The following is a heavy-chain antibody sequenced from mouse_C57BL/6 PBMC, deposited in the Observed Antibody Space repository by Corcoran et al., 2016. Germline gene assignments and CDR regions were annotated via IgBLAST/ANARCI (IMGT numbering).Heavy chain of an antibody. Sequence: QVQLQQPGAELVKPGASVKMSCKASGYTFTSYWITWVKQRPGQGLEWIGDIYPGSGSTNYNEKFKSKATLTVDTSSSTAYMQLSSLTSEDSAVYYCARGPSYGNYPYYALDYWGQGTSVTVSS. D-gene: IGHD2-1*01. CDR2: IYPGSGST. V-gene: IGHV1-55*01. CDR1: GYTFTSYW. J-gene: IGHJ4*01. CDR3: ARGPSYGNYPYYALDY.